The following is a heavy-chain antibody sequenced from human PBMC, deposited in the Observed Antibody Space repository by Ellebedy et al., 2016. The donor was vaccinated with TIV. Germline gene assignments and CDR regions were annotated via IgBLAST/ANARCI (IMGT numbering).Heavy chain of an antibody. CDR2: ISGGGDST. CDR3: AKGTSSGFNSDRVGPEY. CDR1: GFTFSSFA. D-gene: IGHD3-22*01. J-gene: IGHJ4*02. V-gene: IGHV3-23*01. Sequence: GGSLRLSCAASGFTFSSFAMHWVRQAPGKGLEWLSVISGGGDSTYHADSVKGRFTITRDNSKNTLYLQMDILRAEDTAVDYCAKGTSSGFNSDRVGPEYWGQGTLVTVSS.